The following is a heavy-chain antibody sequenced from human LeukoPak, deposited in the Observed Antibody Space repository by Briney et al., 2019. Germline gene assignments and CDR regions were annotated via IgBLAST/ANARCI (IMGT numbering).Heavy chain of an antibody. CDR2: IYYSGST. J-gene: IGHJ4*02. CDR3: ARDRRGWYDY. D-gene: IGHD6-19*01. V-gene: IGHV4-59*01. Sequence: SETLSLTCTVSGGSISSYYWSWIRQPPGKELEWIGYIYYSGSTNYNPSLKSRVTISVDTSKNQFSLKLSSVTAADTAVYYCARDRRGWYDYWGQGTLVTVSS. CDR1: GGSISSYY.